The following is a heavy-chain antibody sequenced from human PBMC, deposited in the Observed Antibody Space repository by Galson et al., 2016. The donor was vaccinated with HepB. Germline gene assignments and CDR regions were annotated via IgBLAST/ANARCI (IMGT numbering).Heavy chain of an antibody. D-gene: IGHD3-10*01. CDR2: INAGNDNT. CDR3: ARGRVFAVRGVDFDY. Sequence: SGYTFTSYAIHWVRQAPGQRLEWMAWINAGNDNTKYSQNSQGRVTITRDTSASTAYMELSSLISEDTAVYYCARGRVFAVRGVDFDYWGQGTLVTVSS. CDR1: GYTFTSYA. J-gene: IGHJ4*02. V-gene: IGHV1-3*01.